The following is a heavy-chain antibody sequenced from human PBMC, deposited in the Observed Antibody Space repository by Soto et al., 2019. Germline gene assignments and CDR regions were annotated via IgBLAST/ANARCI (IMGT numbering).Heavy chain of an antibody. CDR1: GFTFSAYW. J-gene: IGHJ4*02. CDR3: ERGGGTSEY. CDR2: INSDGTTT. V-gene: IGHV3-74*01. D-gene: IGHD3-16*01. Sequence: EVQLVESGGGLVQPGGSLRLSCAASGFTFSAYWMHWVRQAPGKGLVLVSRINSDGTTTSYADSVEGRFTISRDNAKNTLYLQMNSLRAEDTAVYYCERGGGTSEYWGQGTLVSVSS.